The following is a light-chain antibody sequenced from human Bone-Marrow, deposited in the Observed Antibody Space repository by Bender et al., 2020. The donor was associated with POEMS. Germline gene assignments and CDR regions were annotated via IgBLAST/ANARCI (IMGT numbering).Light chain of an antibody. CDR2: DVS. CDR1: SNDVGAYTY. Sequence: QSALTQPRSVSGSPGQSVTISCTGTSNDVGAYTYVSWYQQHPDKAPRLMTYDVSKRPAGVPDRFSGSKSGNTASLTISGLQADDEADYYCSSYAGTYTLVFGTGTKVTVL. V-gene: IGLV2-11*01. J-gene: IGLJ1*01. CDR3: SSYAGTYTLV.